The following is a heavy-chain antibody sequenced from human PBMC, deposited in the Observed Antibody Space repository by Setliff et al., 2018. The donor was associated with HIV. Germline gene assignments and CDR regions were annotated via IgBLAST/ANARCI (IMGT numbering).Heavy chain of an antibody. CDR3: ARVGSVVVVTAIDY. V-gene: IGHV1-2*02. D-gene: IGHD2-21*02. CDR1: GYTFTDHY. CDR2: INPSSGGT. J-gene: IGHJ4*02. Sequence: ASVKVSCKASGYTFTDHYMHWVRQAPGQGLEWMGWINPSSGGTNYAQKFRGTVTMTRDTSINTAYMEMSRLRSGDTAVYYCARVGSVVVVTAIDYWGQGTLVTVSS.